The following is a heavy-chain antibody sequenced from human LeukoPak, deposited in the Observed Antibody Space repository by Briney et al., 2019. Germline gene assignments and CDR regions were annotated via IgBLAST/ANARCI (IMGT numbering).Heavy chain of an antibody. J-gene: IGHJ6*02. CDR2: INHSGST. Sequence: SETLSLTCAVYGGSFSGYYWSWIRQPPGKGLEWIGEINHSGSTNYNPSLKSRVTISVDTSKNQFSLKLSSVTAADTAVYYCARGGGDGTRYYYYYYGMDAWGQGTTVTVSS. V-gene: IGHV4-34*01. CDR1: GGSFSGYY. CDR3: ARGGGDGTRYYYYYYGMDA. D-gene: IGHD1-7*01.